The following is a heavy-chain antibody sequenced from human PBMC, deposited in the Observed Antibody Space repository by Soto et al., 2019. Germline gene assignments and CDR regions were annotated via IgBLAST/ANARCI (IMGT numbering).Heavy chain of an antibody. CDR2: IWYDGSNK. CDR1: GFTFSSYG. D-gene: IGHD5-18*01. J-gene: IGHJ5*02. Sequence: PGGSLRLSCAASGFTFSSYGMHWVHQAPGKGLEWVAVIWYDGSNKYYADSVKGRFTISRDNSKNTLYLQMNSLRAEDTAVYYCAREGRGYSYGSTGFDPWGQGTLVTVSS. V-gene: IGHV3-33*01. CDR3: AREGRGYSYGSTGFDP.